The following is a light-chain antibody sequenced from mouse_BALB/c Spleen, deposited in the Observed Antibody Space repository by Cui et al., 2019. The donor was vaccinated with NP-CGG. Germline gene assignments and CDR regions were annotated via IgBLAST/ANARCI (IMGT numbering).Light chain of an antibody. CDR3: ALWYSNHWV. Sequence: QAVVNQDAAPTTSPGETVTITCRSSTGAVTTSNYANWVQEKPDHLFTGLIGGTNNRAPGVPARFSGSLIGDKAALTITGAQTEDEAIYFCALWYSNHWVFGGGTKLTVL. V-gene: IGLV1*01. J-gene: IGLJ1*01. CDR1: TGAVTTSNY. CDR2: GTN.